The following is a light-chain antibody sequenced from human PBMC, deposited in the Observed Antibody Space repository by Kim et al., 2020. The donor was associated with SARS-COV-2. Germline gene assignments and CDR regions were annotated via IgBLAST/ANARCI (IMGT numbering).Light chain of an antibody. V-gene: IGKV3-15*01. CDR2: AAS. CDR3: LQYNDWPRT. Sequence: ASPGERATLSCRASQSISTTLAWYQQNPGQAPRLLIYAASTRASGVPARFSGSGSGSEFTLTISGLQSEDFGVYYCLQYNDWPRTFGQGTKVDIK. J-gene: IGKJ1*01. CDR1: QSISTT.